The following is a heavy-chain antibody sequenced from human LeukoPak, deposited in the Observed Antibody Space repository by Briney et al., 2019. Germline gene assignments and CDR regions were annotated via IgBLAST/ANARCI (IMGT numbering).Heavy chain of an antibody. CDR3: ARGDSGFSAYYFDY. Sequence: SQTLSLTCALSGDSFSSNRAAWNWIRQSPSRGLEWRGSTYYRSKWHNDYAVFVKSRITINPDTSKNQFSLQLNSVTPEDTAVYYCARGDSGFSAYYFDYWGQGTLVTVSS. CDR2: TYYRSKWHN. J-gene: IGHJ4*02. CDR1: GDSFSSNRAA. V-gene: IGHV6-1*01. D-gene: IGHD6-25*01.